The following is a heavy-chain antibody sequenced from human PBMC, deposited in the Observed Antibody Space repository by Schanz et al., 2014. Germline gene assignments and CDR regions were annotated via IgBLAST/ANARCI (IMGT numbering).Heavy chain of an antibody. J-gene: IGHJ4*02. CDR2: IWNNGVTK. CDR3: ARPRFGYGEVDY. D-gene: IGHD4-17*01. Sequence: QAQLMESGGGVVQPGTSLILSCSVSGFSLNTYGIHWFRQPAGKGLEWVAVIWNNGVTKYYADSVRGRFTISRDGFQNPRYLRMSSLRAEDTAVYCCARPRFGYGEVDYWGQGTLVTVSS. CDR1: GFSLNTYG. V-gene: IGHV3-33*01.